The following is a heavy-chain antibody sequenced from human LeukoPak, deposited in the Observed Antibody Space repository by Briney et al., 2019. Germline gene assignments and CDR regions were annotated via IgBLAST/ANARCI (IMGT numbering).Heavy chain of an antibody. J-gene: IGHJ2*01. CDR3: AKGGHADYGDYSHLWYFDL. CDR1: GFTFSDYY. Sequence: GGSLRLSCAASGFTFSDYYMSWIRQAPGKGLEWASYISSSGGTIYYADSVKGRFTISRDNAKNSLYLQMNSLRAEDTAVYYCAKGGHADYGDYSHLWYFDLWGRGTLVTVSS. D-gene: IGHD4-17*01. CDR2: ISSSGGTI. V-gene: IGHV3-11*04.